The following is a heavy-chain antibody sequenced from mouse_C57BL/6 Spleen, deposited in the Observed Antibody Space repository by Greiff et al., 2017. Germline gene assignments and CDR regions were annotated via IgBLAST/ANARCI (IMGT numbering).Heavy chain of an antibody. CDR2: INPSSGYT. Sequence: QVQLKQSGAELAKPGASVKLSCKASGYTFTSYWMHWVKQRPGQGLEWIGYINPSSGYTKYNQKVKDKATLTADKSSSTAYMQLSSLTYEDSAVXYCARSTVVAHYYFDYWGQGTTLTVAS. CDR1: GYTFTSYW. J-gene: IGHJ2*01. CDR3: ARSTVVAHYYFDY. D-gene: IGHD1-1*01. V-gene: IGHV1-7*01.